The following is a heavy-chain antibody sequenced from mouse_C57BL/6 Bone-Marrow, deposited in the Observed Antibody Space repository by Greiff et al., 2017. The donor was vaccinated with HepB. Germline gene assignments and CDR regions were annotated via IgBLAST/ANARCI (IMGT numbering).Heavy chain of an antibody. D-gene: IGHD2-4*01. V-gene: IGHV1-55*01. CDR1: GYTFTSYW. CDR3: ARPHYDYSWFAY. Sequence: QVQLQQPGAELVKPGASVKMSCKASGYTFTSYWITWVKQRPGQGLEWIGDIYPGSGSTNYNEKFKSKATLTVDTSSSTAYMQLSSLTSEDSAVYYCARPHYDYSWFAYWGQGTLVTVS. J-gene: IGHJ3*01. CDR2: IYPGSGST.